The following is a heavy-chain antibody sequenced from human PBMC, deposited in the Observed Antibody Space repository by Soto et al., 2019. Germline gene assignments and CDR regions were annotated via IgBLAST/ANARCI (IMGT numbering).Heavy chain of an antibody. J-gene: IGHJ4*02. CDR2: ISGSGGST. CDR3: AKNNLFGSGTKVY. CDR1: GFTFSTYP. V-gene: IGHV3-23*01. D-gene: IGHD3-10*01. Sequence: EVQLLESGGGLVQVGESLRLSCPASGFTFSTYPMSWVRQVPGKGLEWVSSISGSGGSTYYADSVRGRFTISRDNSKNTLYLQMNSLRAEDTAVYYCAKNNLFGSGTKVYWGQGTLVTVSS.